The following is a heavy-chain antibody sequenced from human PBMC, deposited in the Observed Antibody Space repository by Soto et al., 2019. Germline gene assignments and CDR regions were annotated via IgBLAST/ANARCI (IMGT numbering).Heavy chain of an antibody. Sequence: QVELAESGGGVVQPGRSLRLSCAASGFPFSSYGMHWVRQAPGKGLEWVAVISYDGSNQYYADSVKGRFTISRDNSKNTLYLEVNSLRPEDTAVYFCAKSRMGSSWYEGASWGQGTLVTVSS. CDR1: GFPFSSYG. J-gene: IGHJ5*02. CDR2: ISYDGSNQ. D-gene: IGHD6-13*01. V-gene: IGHV3-30*18. CDR3: AKSRMGSSWYEGAS.